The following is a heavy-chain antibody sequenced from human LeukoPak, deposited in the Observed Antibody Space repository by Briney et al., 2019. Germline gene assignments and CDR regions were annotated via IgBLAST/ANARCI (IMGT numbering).Heavy chain of an antibody. CDR3: ARTAMVNFDY. CDR1: GFTFSSYE. Sequence: GGSLRLSCAASGFTFSSYERNWVRQAPGKGLEWVSYISSSGSTIYYADSVKGRFTISRDNAKNSLYLQMNSLRAEDTAVYYCARTAMVNFDYWGQGTLVTVSS. CDR2: ISSSGSTI. D-gene: IGHD5-18*01. V-gene: IGHV3-48*03. J-gene: IGHJ4*02.